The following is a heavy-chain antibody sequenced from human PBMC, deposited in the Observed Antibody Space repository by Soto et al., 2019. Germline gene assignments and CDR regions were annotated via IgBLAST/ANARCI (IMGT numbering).Heavy chain of an antibody. CDR3: ASQAVMDV. Sequence: GGSLRLSCVASGITFSSYAMHWVRQAPGKGLEWVAAISNDGNNKFYADSVKGRLTISRDNSKNTLYVQMNSLRPDDTAIYYCASQAVMDVWGQGTTVTVSS. CDR2: ISNDGNNK. CDR1: GITFSSYA. V-gene: IGHV3-30-3*01. J-gene: IGHJ6*02.